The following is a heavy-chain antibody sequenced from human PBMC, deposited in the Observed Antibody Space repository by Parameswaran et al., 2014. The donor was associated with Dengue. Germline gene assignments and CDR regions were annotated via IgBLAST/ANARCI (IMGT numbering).Heavy chain of an antibody. CDR3: ARLEGYCSSTRCSKKYGMDV. Sequence: VRQAPGKGLEWVSVIYSGGSTYYADPVKGRFTISRDNSKNTLYLQMNSLRAEDTAVYYCARLEGYCSSTRCSKKYGMDVWGQGTTVTVSS. J-gene: IGHJ6*02. D-gene: IGHD2-2*01. CDR2: IYSGGST. V-gene: IGHV3-53*01.